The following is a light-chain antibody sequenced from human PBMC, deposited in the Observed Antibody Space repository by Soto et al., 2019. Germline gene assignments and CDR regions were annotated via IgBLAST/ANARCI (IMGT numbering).Light chain of an antibody. CDR2: DVS. CDR1: SSDVGGYNY. Sequence: QPVLTQPASVSGSPGQSITISCTGTSSDVGGYNYVSWYQQHPGKAPKLMIYDVSYRPSGVSNRFSGSKSGNTASLTISGLXXEDEADYYCSSYTSSSTLEVFGGGTKLTVL. J-gene: IGLJ2*01. V-gene: IGLV2-14*01. CDR3: SSYTSSSTLEV.